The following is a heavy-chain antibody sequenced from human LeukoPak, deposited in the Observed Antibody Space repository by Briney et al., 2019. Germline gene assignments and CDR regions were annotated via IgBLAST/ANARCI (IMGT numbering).Heavy chain of an antibody. J-gene: IGHJ4*02. CDR3: ARVQWHFDY. Sequence: HPGGSLGLSCAASGFTFSSYSMNWVRQAPGKGLEWVSVIYSGGSTYYADSVKGRFTISRDNSNNTLYLQMNSLRAEDTAVYYCARVQWHFDYWGQGTLVTVSS. V-gene: IGHV3-53*01. CDR1: GFTFSSYS. CDR2: IYSGGST. D-gene: IGHD6-19*01.